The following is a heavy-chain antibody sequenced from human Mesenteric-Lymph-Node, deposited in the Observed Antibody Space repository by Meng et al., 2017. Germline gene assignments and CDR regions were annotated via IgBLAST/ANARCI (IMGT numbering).Heavy chain of an antibody. CDR1: GFTFSTYW. V-gene: IGHV3-7*01. D-gene: IGHD5-24*01. Sequence: GESLKIPCAASGFTFSTYWMTWVRQAPGKGLEWVANIKPDGSDKYYVDSVKGRFTISRDKAKNSLYLQMKSLRAEDTAIYYWARDSNYFYVDYWGQGTLVTVSS. J-gene: IGHJ4*02. CDR3: ARDSNYFYVDY. CDR2: IKPDGSDK.